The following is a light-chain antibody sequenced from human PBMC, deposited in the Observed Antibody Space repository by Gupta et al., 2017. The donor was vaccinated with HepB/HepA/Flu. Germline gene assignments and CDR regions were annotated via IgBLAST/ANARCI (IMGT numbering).Light chain of an antibody. CDR1: QSISSY. J-gene: IGKJ2*01. Sequence: DIQMTQSPSSLSASVGDRVTITCRASQSISSYLHWYQQKPGKAPKLLIYAASSLQSGVPSRFSGSGSGTDFTLTISRLQPEDFATYYCQQSDSTPNTFGQGTKVEIK. CDR3: QQSDSTPNT. CDR2: AAS. V-gene: IGKV1-39*01.